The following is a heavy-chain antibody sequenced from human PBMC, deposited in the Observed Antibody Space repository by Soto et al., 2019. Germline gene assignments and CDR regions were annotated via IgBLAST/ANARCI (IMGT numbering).Heavy chain of an antibody. J-gene: IGHJ6*02. CDR1: GGTFSSYA. D-gene: IGHD3-10*01. V-gene: IGHV1-69*01. CDR2: IIPIFGTA. Sequence: QVQLVQSGAEVKKPGSSVKVSCKASGGTFSSYAISWVRQAPGQGLEWMGGIIPIFGTANYAQKFQGRVTITAAESTSTAYMERSSLRSEDTAVYYCARGMYGSGTYYYGMDVWGQGTTVTVSS. CDR3: ARGMYGSGTYYYGMDV.